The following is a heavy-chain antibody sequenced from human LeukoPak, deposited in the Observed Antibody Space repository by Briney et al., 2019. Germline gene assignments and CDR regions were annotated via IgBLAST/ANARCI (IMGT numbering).Heavy chain of an antibody. J-gene: IGHJ4*02. V-gene: IGHV1-69*05. CDR2: IIPIFGTA. Sequence: ASVKVSCKASGYTFTNYGISWVRQAPGQGLEWMGGIIPIFGTANYAQKFQGRVTITTDESTSTAYMELSSLRSEDTAVYYCARVPYSSSWQFDYWGQGTLVTVSS. CDR1: GYTFTNYG. D-gene: IGHD6-13*01. CDR3: ARVPYSSSWQFDY.